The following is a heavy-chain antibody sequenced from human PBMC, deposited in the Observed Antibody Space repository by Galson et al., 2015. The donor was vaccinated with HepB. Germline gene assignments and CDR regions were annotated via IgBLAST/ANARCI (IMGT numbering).Heavy chain of an antibody. CDR2: ISAYNGNT. Sequence: SVKVSCKASGYTFTSYGISWVRQAPGQGLEWMGWISAYNGNTNYAQKLQGRVTMTTDTSTSTAYMELRSLRSDDTAVYYCARDRCSSTSCSRRSRGWYEKTNPYFDLWGRGTLVTVSS. CDR1: GYTFTSYG. V-gene: IGHV1-18*04. D-gene: IGHD2-2*01. J-gene: IGHJ2*01. CDR3: ARDRCSSTSCSRRSRGWYEKTNPYFDL.